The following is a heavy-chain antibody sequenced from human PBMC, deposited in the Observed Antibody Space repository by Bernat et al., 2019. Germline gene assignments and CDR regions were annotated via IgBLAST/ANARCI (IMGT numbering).Heavy chain of an antibody. CDR3: AKMGLSAVPAAIDY. CDR1: GFTFSNYA. D-gene: IGHD2-2*01. J-gene: IGHJ4*02. CDR2: IAGSGGRT. V-gene: IGHV3-23*01. Sequence: EVQLLESGGGLVQPGGSLRLSCTASGFTFSNYAMNWVRQAPGKGLEWVSRIAGSGGRTEYADSVKGRFTISRDNSKSTLCLQMNSLRADDTAVYYCAKMGLSAVPAAIDYWGRGTLVTVSS.